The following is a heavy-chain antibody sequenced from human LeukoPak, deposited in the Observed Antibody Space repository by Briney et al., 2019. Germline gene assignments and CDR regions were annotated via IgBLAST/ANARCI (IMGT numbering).Heavy chain of an antibody. V-gene: IGHV4-59*01. CDR3: ARVGGFVEYFQH. CDR2: IYYSGST. CDR1: GGSISNYY. Sequence: SETLSLTCTVSGGSISNYYWNWIRQPPGKGLEWIGYIYYSGSTNYNPSLKSRVTISVDTSKNQFSLKLSSVTAADTAVYYCARVGGFVEYFQHWGQGTLVTVSS. J-gene: IGHJ1*01. D-gene: IGHD3-16*01.